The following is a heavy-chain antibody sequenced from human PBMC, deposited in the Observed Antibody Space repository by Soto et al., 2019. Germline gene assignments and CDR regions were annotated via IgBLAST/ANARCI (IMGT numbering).Heavy chain of an antibody. J-gene: IGHJ5*02. D-gene: IGHD5-18*01. CDR3: ARIPVDTSMIYWLDP. CDR1: GGSVSSGDYY. CDR2: IYYSGNT. Sequence: SETLSLTCTVSGGSVSSGDYYWSWIRQPPGKGLEWIGYIYYSGNTNYNPSLKIRVIISVDTSKNLFSLKLTSVTAADTAVYYCARIPVDTSMIYWLDPWGQGTLVTVSS. V-gene: IGHV4-61*08.